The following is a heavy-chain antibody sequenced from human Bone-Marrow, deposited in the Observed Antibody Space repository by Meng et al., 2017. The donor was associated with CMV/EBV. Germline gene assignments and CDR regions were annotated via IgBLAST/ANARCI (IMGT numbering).Heavy chain of an antibody. CDR3: ARDPGPDYSDSSGIDY. V-gene: IGHV1-18*01. D-gene: IGHD3-22*01. J-gene: IGHJ4*02. CDR1: GYTFTSYG. CDR2: ISAYNGNT. Sequence: ASVKVSCKASGYTFTSYGISWVRQAPGQGLEWMGWISAYNGNTNYAQKLQGRVTMTTDTSTSTAYMELRSLRSDDTAVYSCARDPGPDYSDSSGIDYWGQGTLVTVSS.